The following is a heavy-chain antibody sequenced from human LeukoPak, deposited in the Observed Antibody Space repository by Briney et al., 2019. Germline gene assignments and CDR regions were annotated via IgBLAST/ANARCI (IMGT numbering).Heavy chain of an antibody. V-gene: IGHV3-21*01. D-gene: IGHD2-2*01. J-gene: IGHJ3*02. Sequence: GGSLRLSCAASGFTFSSYSMNWVRQAPGKGLEWVSSISSSSSYIYYADSVKGRFTISRDNAKNSLYLQMNSLRAEDTAVYYCARDFLRYCSSTSCHAFDIWGQGTMVTVSS. CDR1: GFTFSSYS. CDR2: ISSSSSYI. CDR3: ARDFLRYCSSTSCHAFDI.